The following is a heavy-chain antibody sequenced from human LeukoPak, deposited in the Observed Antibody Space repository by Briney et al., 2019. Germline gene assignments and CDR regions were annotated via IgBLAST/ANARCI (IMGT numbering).Heavy chain of an antibody. CDR1: GGSISSGGYY. J-gene: IGHJ6*02. CDR2: IYYSGST. Sequence: SQTLSLTCTVSGGSISSGGYYWSWIRQHPGKGLEWIGYIYYSGSTYYNPSLKSRVNISLDTSKNQFSMKLSSVTAADTAVYYCARGDGVVVPAAIGLSYYYYGMDVWGQGTTVTVSS. CDR3: ARGDGVVVPAAIGLSYYYYGMDV. D-gene: IGHD2-2*02. V-gene: IGHV4-31*03.